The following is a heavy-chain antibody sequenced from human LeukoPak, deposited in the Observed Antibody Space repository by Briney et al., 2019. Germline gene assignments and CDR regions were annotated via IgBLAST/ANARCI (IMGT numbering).Heavy chain of an antibody. CDR3: ASGKDGYISY. CDR2: IYYSGST. Sequence: SETLSLTCPVSGGSISSYYWSWIRQPPGKGLEWIGYIYYSGSTNYNPSLKSRVTISVDTSKSQFSLKLSSVTAADTAVYYCASGKDGYISYWGQGILVTVSS. V-gene: IGHV4-59*01. D-gene: IGHD5-24*01. J-gene: IGHJ4*02. CDR1: GGSISSYY.